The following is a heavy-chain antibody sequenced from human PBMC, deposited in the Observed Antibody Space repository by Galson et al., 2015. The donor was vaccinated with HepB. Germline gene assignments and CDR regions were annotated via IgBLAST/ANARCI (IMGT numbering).Heavy chain of an antibody. CDR3: ARFPHSSSWDDSYNYMDV. CDR1: GFSLSTYD. CDR2: MDPNSGNT. Sequence: SVKVSCKASGFSLSTYDINWVRQATGQGLEWLGWMDPNSGNTGYAQKFQGRITMTRNTSISTAYMELRSLRSEDTAVYYCARFPHSSSWDDSYNYMDVWAKGTTVIVSS. J-gene: IGHJ6*03. D-gene: IGHD6-13*01. V-gene: IGHV1-8*01.